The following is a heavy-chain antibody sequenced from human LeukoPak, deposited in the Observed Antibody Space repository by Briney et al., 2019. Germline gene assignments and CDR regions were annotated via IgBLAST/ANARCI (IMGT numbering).Heavy chain of an antibody. CDR2: IYTSGST. D-gene: IGHD2-21*01. CDR3: ARGGIPAFDI. CDR1: GGSISSGSYY. V-gene: IGHV4-61*02. J-gene: IGHJ3*02. Sequence: SETLSLTCTVSGGSISSGSYYWSWIRQPAGKGLEWIGRIYTSGSTNYNPSLKSRVTISVDTSKNQFSLKLSSVTAADTAVYYWARGGIPAFDIWGQGTMVTVSS.